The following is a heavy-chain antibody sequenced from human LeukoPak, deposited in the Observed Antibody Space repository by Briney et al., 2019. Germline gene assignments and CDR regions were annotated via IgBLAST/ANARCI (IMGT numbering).Heavy chain of an antibody. D-gene: IGHD6-6*01. CDR2: FYYTGSGRT. CDR3: ARLSFQSSSSS. J-gene: IGHJ4*02. CDR1: GASISTSSYY. Sequence: SETLSLTCTVSGASISTSSYYWGWIRQPPGKGLEWIGSFYYTGSGRTYYNPSLKNRVTISVDTPRSQFSVKLSSVTAADTAVYYCARLSFQSSSSSWGQGTLVTVSS. V-gene: IGHV4-39*01.